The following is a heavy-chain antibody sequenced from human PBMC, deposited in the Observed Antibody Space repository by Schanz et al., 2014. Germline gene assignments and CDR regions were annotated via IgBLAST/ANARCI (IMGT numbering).Heavy chain of an antibody. J-gene: IGHJ6*03. CDR3: VREENYPSFLGYYYYMDV. CDR2: IWYDGNNK. CDR1: GFAFNNYG. V-gene: IGHV3-30*19. Sequence: QVQLAESGGGVVQPGRSLRLSCAASGFAFNNYGMHWVRQAPGKGLEWVAIIWYDGNNKHYVDSVEGRFTISRDNSKSMLFLEMSSLRVEDTAVYYCVREENYPSFLGYYYYMDVWGKGTTVTVS. D-gene: IGHD3-10*01.